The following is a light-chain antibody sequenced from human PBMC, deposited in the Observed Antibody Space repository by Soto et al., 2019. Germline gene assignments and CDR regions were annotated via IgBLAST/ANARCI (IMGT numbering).Light chain of an antibody. V-gene: IGLV9-49*01. CDR1: SGYSNYK. Sequence: QSVLTQPPSTSASLGASVTLTCTLSSGYSNYKVDWYRQRPGKGPRFVMRVGTGGIVGSKGDGIPDRFSVLGSGLNRYLTIKNIQEEDESDYHCGADHGSGSNFLVVFGGGTKVTVL. CDR2: VGTGGIVG. CDR3: GADHGSGSNFLVV. J-gene: IGLJ2*01.